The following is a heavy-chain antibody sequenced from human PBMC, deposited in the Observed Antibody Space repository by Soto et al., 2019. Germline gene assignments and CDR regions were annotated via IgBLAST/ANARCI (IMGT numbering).Heavy chain of an antibody. Sequence: PSQTLSLTCSVSGGSISSSYWNWNRQPAGKGLEWTGRFYTTGRASYNPSLKGRLTLSGDTSTNQFSLRLGSVTAADTAVYYCAREPIVEVPPGYNWFDPWGQGILVTVYS. CDR2: FYTTGRA. J-gene: IGHJ5*02. V-gene: IGHV4-4*07. CDR3: AREPIVEVPPGYNWFDP. CDR1: GGSISSSY. D-gene: IGHD3-22*01.